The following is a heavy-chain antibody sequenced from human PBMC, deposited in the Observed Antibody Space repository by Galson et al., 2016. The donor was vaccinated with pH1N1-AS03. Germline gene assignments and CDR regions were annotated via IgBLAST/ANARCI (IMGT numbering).Heavy chain of an antibody. Sequence: LSLTCTVSGDSMNSHFWNWIRQPAGKGPEWIGRISTSGSTNYNTSLWSRLALSIDTSRNRFSPRLASVTAADTAIYYCARGDLVIGGGNNWFDPWGQGILVTVSS. CDR3: ARGDLVIGGGNNWFDP. J-gene: IGHJ5*02. V-gene: IGHV4-4*07. CDR1: GDSMNSHF. CDR2: ISTSGST. D-gene: IGHD2/OR15-2a*01.